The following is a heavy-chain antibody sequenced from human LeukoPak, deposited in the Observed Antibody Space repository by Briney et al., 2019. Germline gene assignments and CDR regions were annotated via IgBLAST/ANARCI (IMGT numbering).Heavy chain of an antibody. CDR3: ARHGSTDYFDY. CDR1: GGSISSSTSY. J-gene: IGHJ4*02. D-gene: IGHD2-2*03. CDR2: IYYSGST. Sequence: SETLSLTCAVSGGSISSSTSYWGWIRQPPGKGLEWIGRIYYSGSTFYNPSLKSRVAISVDTSNNQFSLRLSSVTAADTAVYYCARHGSTDYFDYWGQGTLVTVSS. V-gene: IGHV4-39*01.